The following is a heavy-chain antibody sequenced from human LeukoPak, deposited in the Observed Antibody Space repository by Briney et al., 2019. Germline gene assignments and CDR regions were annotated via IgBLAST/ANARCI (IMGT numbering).Heavy chain of an antibody. CDR1: GFTFPSYA. Sequence: GGSLRLSCPASGFTFPSYAMSWVHQAPGKGLNWVSAISDSGGSTYYADSVKGRFTISRDNSKNTLHLQMNSLRAEDTAVYYCAKRSDGYSGFDYWGQGTLVTLSS. CDR2: ISDSGGST. V-gene: IGHV3-23*01. D-gene: IGHD5-18*01. CDR3: AKRSDGYSGFDY. J-gene: IGHJ4*02.